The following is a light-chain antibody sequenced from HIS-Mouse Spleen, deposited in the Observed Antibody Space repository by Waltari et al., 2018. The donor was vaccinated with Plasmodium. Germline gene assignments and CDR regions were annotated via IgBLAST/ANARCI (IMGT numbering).Light chain of an antibody. J-gene: IGKJ3*01. CDR2: DAS. V-gene: IGKV1-33*01. CDR3: QQYDNHPHLFT. CDR1: QDTSNY. Sequence: DIHMTQSPPSLSASVGDRDTITRQASQDTSNYLNWYQQKTGKAPKRLIYDASHLETGVPLRFSGSGSGTDFTFTISSLRPEDIATYYYQQYDNHPHLFTFGHGTKVDIK.